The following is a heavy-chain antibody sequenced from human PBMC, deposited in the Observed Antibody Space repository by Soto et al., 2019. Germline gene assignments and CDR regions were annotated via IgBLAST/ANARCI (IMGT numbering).Heavy chain of an antibody. D-gene: IGHD3-16*01. J-gene: IGHJ4*02. Sequence: EVQLVESGGGLVKPGGSLRLSCAASGFTFSSYSMNWVRQAPGKGLEWVSSMSSSSSYIYYADSVKGRFTISRDNAKNSLYPEMNSLRGEDTAVYYCAGDCGGGGVVDYWGQGTLVTVSS. CDR3: AGDCGGGGVVDY. CDR1: GFTFSSYS. V-gene: IGHV3-21*01. CDR2: MSSSSSYI.